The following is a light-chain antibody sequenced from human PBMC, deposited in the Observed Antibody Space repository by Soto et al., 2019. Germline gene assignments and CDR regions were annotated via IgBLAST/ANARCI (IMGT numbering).Light chain of an antibody. CDR1: SSDVGGYNY. CDR3: TSYTGSSTLV. V-gene: IGLV2-14*01. Sequence: QSVLTQPASVSGSPGQSITISCTGTSSDVGGYNYVSWFQQHPGKVPRLIIFEVSSRPSGVSNRFSGSKSGNTASLTISGLQAEDEADYYCTSYTGSSTLVFGGGTKVTVL. J-gene: IGLJ2*01. CDR2: EVS.